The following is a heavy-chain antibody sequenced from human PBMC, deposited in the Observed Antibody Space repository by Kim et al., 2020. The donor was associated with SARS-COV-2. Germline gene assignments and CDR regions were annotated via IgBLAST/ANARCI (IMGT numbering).Heavy chain of an antibody. J-gene: IGHJ2*01. CDR2: IYTSGST. D-gene: IGHD3-22*01. V-gene: IGHV4-61*02. CDR1: GGSISSGSYY. CDR3: ARDYYHDISWYFDL. Sequence: SETLSLTCTVSGGSISSGSYYWSWIRQPAGKGLEWIGRIYTSGSTNYNPSLKSRVTISVDTSKNQFSLKLSSVTAADTAVYYCARDYYHDISWYFDLWGRGTLVTVSS.